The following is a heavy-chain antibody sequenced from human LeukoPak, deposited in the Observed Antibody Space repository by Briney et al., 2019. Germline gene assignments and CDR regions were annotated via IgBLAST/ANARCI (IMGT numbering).Heavy chain of an antibody. Sequence: SETLSLTCTVSGGSISSSSYYWGWVRQPPGKGLEWIGSIYYSGSTYYNPSLKSRVTISVDTSKNQFSLKLSSVTAADTAVYYCARGIAAAGIWWYFDLWGRGTLVTVSS. J-gene: IGHJ2*01. CDR3: ARGIAAAGIWWYFDL. V-gene: IGHV4-39*07. D-gene: IGHD6-13*01. CDR2: IYYSGST. CDR1: GGSISSSSYY.